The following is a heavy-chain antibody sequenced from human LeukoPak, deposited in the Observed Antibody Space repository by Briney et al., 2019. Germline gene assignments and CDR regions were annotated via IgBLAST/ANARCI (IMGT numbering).Heavy chain of an antibody. D-gene: IGHD3-22*01. CDR3: ARGNGGYYDSSGSYPYYMDV. CDR2: MNPNSGNT. J-gene: IGHJ6*03. CDR1: GYTFTSYD. V-gene: IGHV1-8*01. Sequence: ASVKVSCKASGYTFTSYDINWGRQATGQGLEWIGWMNPNSGNTGYAQKFQGRVTMTRNTSISTAYMELSSLRSEDTAVYYCARGNGGYYDSSGSYPYYMDVWGKGTTVTVSS.